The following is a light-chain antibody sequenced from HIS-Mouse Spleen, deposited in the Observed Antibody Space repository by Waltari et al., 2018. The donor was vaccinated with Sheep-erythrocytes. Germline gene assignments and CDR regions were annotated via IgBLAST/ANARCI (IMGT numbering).Light chain of an antibody. Sequence: QSALTQPASVSGSPGQSITISCTGTSSDVGSYNLVSWYQQHPGKAPKPMIYEGSKRPSGVSNRFSGPKSGNTASLTISVLQAEDEADYYCCSYAGSSTPWVFGGGTKLTVL. CDR2: EGS. CDR3: CSYAGSSTPWV. V-gene: IGLV2-23*01. J-gene: IGLJ3*02. CDR1: SSDVGSYNL.